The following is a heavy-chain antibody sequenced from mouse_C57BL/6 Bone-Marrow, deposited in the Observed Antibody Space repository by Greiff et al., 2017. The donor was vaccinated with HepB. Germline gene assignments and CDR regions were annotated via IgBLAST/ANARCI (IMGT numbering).Heavy chain of an antibody. CDR1: GFTFSSYG. CDR2: ISSGGSYT. D-gene: IGHD1-1*01. CDR3: ARYYYGSSWFAY. V-gene: IGHV5-6*01. J-gene: IGHJ3*01. Sequence: EVQLVESGGDLVKPGGSLKLSCAASGFTFSSYGMSWVRQTPDKRLEWVATISSGGSYTYYPDSVKGRFTISRDNAKNTLYLQMSSLKSEDTAMYYCARYYYGSSWFAYWGQGTLVTVSA.